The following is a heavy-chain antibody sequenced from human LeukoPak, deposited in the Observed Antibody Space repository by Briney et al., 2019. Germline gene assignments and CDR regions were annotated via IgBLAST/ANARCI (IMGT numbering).Heavy chain of an antibody. J-gene: IGHJ6*03. Sequence: ASVKVSCKASGYTFTGYSIHWVRQAPGQGLEWMGIINPSGGSTSYAQKFQGRVTMTRDTSTSTVYMELSSLRSEDTAVYYCASQPGAVRGASYYYYMDVWGKGTTVTISS. CDR1: GYTFTGYS. D-gene: IGHD3-10*01. V-gene: IGHV1-46*01. CDR3: ASQPGAVRGASYYYYMDV. CDR2: INPSGGST.